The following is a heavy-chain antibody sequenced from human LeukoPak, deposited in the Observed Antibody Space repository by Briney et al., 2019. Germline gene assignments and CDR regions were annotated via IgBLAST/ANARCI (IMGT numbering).Heavy chain of an antibody. CDR1: GFTFSSFS. D-gene: IGHD1-26*01. V-gene: IGHV3-23*01. CDR2: ISGSGGST. CDR3: AKVPHSGSYGDY. Sequence: GGSLRLSCAVSGFTFSSFSMNWVRQAPGKGLEWVSGISGSGGSTYYAGSVKGRFTISRDNSKNTLYLQMNSLRAEDTAVYYCAKVPHSGSYGDYWGQGTLVTVSS. J-gene: IGHJ4*02.